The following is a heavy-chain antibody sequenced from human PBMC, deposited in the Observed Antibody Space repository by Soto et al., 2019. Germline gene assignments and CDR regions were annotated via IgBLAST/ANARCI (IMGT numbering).Heavy chain of an antibody. CDR3: AKMYYYDSRGYYGTWGNDAFDI. CDR1: GFTFSSYG. CDR2: ISYDGSNK. Sequence: GGSLRLSCAASGFTFSSYGMHWVRQAPGKGREWVAVISYDGSNKYYADSVKGRFTISRDNSKNTLYLQMNSLRAEDTAVYYCAKMYYYDSRGYYGTWGNDAFDIWGQGTLVTLSS. D-gene: IGHD3-22*01. V-gene: IGHV3-30*18. J-gene: IGHJ3*02.